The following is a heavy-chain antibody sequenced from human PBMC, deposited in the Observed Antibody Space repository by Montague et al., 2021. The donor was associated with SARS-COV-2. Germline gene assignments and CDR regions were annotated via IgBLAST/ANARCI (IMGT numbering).Heavy chain of an antibody. D-gene: IGHD3-9*01. J-gene: IGHJ4*02. CDR1: GFSLSTPNVG. CDR3: AHLIRYYDIFTGIPFDD. V-gene: IGHV2-5*01. Sequence: VKPTQTLTLTCTFSGFSLSTPNVGVAWIRQPPGKALEWLAVIYSNGDKRYSPSLQRRLTITKDTSRNQVVLSLTNVDPLDTATYYCAHLIRYYDIFTGIPFDDWGRGTQVTVSS. CDR2: IYSNGDK.